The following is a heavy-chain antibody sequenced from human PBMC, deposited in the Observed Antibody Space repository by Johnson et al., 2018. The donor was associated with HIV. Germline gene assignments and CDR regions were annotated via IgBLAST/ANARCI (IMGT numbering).Heavy chain of an antibody. V-gene: IGHV3-53*01. CDR3: ARESRAGLELRGHAFDI. CDR2: IYSGGST. Sequence: VHLVESGGGLIQPGGSLRLSCAASGFTVSSNYMSWVRQAPGKGLEWVSVIYSGGSTYYADSVKGRFTISRDNAKNSLYLQMNSLRAEDTAVYYCARESRAGLELRGHAFDIWGQGTMVTVSS. D-gene: IGHD1-7*01. CDR1: GFTVSSNY. J-gene: IGHJ3*02.